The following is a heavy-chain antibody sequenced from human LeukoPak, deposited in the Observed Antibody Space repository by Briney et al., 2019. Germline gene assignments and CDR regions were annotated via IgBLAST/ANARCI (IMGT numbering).Heavy chain of an antibody. J-gene: IGHJ2*01. CDR1: GYTFTSYG. V-gene: IGHV1-18*01. D-gene: IGHD4-17*01. CDR2: ISAYNGNT. CDR3: ARGTTTATTVPHWYFDL. Sequence: ASVKVSCKASGYTFTSYGISWVRQAPGQGLEWMGWISAYNGNTNYAQKLQGRVTMTTDTSTSTAYMELRSLRSDDTAVYYCARGTTTATTVPHWYFDLWGRGTLVTVSS.